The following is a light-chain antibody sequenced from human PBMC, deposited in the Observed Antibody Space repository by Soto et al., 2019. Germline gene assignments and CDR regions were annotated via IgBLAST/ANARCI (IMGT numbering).Light chain of an antibody. CDR2: GNS. V-gene: IGLV1-40*01. CDR3: QSYDSSLSGGV. J-gene: IGLJ3*02. CDR1: SSNIGAGYD. Sequence: QAVVTQPPSVSGAPGQRVTISCTGSSSNIGAGYDVHWYQQLPGTAPKLLIYGNSNRPSGVPDRFSGSKSGTSASLAITGLQAEDEADDYCQSYDSSLSGGVFGGGTKLTVL.